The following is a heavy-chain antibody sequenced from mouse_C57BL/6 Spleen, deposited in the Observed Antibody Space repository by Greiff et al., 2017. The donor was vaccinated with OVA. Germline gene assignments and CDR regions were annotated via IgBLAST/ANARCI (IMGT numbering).Heavy chain of an antibody. D-gene: IGHD2-1*01. V-gene: IGHV1-69*01. CDR2: IDPSDSYT. J-gene: IGHJ4*01. CDR1: GYTFTSYW. CDR3: ARVNYPYAMDY. Sequence: QVQLQQPGAELVMPGASVKLSCKASGYTFTSYWMHWVKQRPGQGLEWIGEIDPSDSYTNYNQKFKGKSTLTVDKSTSTAYMQLSSLTSEDSAVYYCARVNYPYAMDYWGQGTSVTVSS.